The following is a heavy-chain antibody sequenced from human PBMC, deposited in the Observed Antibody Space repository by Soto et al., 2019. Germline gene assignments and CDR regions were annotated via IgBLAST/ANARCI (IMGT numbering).Heavy chain of an antibody. V-gene: IGHV3-23*01. CDR2: ISGSGDST. Sequence: EVQLLESGGGLVQPGGSLRLSCAASGFTFSSYAMSWVRQAPGKGLEWVSGISGSGDSTYYADSVKGRFTISRDNSKRSVDRQMTSLGAEDTAVYYCAKGVPGRAVAGTGYFQHWGQGTLVTVSS. CDR3: AKGVPGRAVAGTGYFQH. J-gene: IGHJ1*01. CDR1: GFTFSSYA. D-gene: IGHD6-19*01.